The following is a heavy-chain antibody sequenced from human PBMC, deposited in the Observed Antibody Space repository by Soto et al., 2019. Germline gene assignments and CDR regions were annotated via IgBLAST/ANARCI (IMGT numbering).Heavy chain of an antibody. V-gene: IGHV4-34*01. J-gene: IGHJ6*02. CDR1: GGSFSGYY. CDR2: INHSGST. CDR3: ARGPGCSSTSCYTYYYYFYGMDV. D-gene: IGHD2-2*02. Sequence: SETLSLTCAVSGGSFSGYYWSWIRHPPRKGQEWIGEINHSGSTHYNTSLKSRVNISVDTPTNQSSLKLSSVTAADTAVDYCARGPGCSSTSCYTYYYYFYGMDVWGQGPTVAVSS.